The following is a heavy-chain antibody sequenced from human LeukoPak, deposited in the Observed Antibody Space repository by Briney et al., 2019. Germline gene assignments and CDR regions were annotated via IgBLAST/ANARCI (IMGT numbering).Heavy chain of an antibody. V-gene: IGHV7-4-1*02. D-gene: IGHD1-26*01. J-gene: IGHJ5*02. CDR3: ARGRPVGGVGATTRFDP. CDR2: INTNTGNP. Sequence: RASVKVSCKASGYTFTSYAMNWVRQAPGQGLEWMGWINTNTGNPTYAQGFTGRFVFSLDTSVSTAYLQISSLKAEDTAVYYCARGRPVGGVGATTRFDPWGQGTLVTVSS. CDR1: GYTFTSYA.